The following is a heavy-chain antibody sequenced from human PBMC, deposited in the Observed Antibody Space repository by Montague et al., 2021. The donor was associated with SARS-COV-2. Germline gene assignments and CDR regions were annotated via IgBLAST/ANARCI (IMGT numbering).Heavy chain of an antibody. Sequence: SETLSLTCTVSGGSISSYYWNWIRQSAGKGLEWIGRIYTSGSTNYDPSLKSRVTMSVDTSKNQFSLKLSSVTAADTAVYYCARGALFYDSSGYYSDYFDIWGQGTMVTVSS. V-gene: IGHV4-4*07. CDR1: GGSISSYY. CDR2: IYTSGST. D-gene: IGHD3-22*01. J-gene: IGHJ3*02. CDR3: ARGALFYDSSGYYSDYFDI.